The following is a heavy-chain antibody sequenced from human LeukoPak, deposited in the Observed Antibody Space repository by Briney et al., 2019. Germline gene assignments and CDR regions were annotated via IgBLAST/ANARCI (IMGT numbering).Heavy chain of an antibody. J-gene: IGHJ6*03. Sequence: SETLSLTCTVSGGSISSYYWSWIRQPPGKGLGWIGYIYYSGSTNYNPSLESRVTISVDTSKNQFSLKLSSVTAADTAVYYCARDVGYSYDFDYYYMDVWGKGTTVTVSS. V-gene: IGHV4-59*01. CDR2: IYYSGST. CDR1: GGSISSYY. D-gene: IGHD5-18*01. CDR3: ARDVGYSYDFDYYYMDV.